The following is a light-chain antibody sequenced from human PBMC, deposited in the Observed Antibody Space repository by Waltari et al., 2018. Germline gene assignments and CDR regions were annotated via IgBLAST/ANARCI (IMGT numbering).Light chain of an antibody. CDR2: GNN. Sequence: QSILTQPPSVSGAPGQKVTIPCTGSSPNIRAGYDVHWYQQLPGAAPKLIIYGNNNRPSGVPDRFSGSKSGTSASLDITGLQTEDEADYYCQSYDSSLSDSGVFGGGTKVTVL. CDR1: SPNIRAGYD. CDR3: QSYDSSLSDSGV. V-gene: IGLV1-40*01. J-gene: IGLJ3*02.